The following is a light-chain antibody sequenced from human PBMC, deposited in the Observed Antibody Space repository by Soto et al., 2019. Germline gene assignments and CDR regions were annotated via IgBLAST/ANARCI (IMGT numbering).Light chain of an antibody. CDR3: QQYNNWPWWT. J-gene: IGKJ1*01. CDR1: QSVSSN. CDR2: GAS. Sequence: EIGMTQSPATLSVSPGERATLSCRASQSVSSNLAWYQQKPGQAPRLLIYGASTRATDIPARFSGSGSGTEFTLTISSLQSEDFAVYYCQQYNNWPWWTFGQGTKVEIK. V-gene: IGKV3-15*01.